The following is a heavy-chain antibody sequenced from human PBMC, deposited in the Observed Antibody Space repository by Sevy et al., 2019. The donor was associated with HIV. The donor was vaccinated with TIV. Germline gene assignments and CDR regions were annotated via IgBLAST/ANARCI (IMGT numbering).Heavy chain of an antibody. V-gene: IGHV3-15*01. J-gene: IGHJ3*02. CDR3: TQKLVLLTGAFDI. CDR2: IKSKTDGGTT. D-gene: IGHD6-13*01. CDR1: GFTFSNAW. Sequence: GGSLRLSCAASGFTFSNAWMSWVRQAPGKGLEWVGHIKSKTDGGTTDYAAPVKGRFTISRDDSKNTLYLQMNSLKTADTAVYYCTQKLVLLTGAFDIWGQGTMVTVSS.